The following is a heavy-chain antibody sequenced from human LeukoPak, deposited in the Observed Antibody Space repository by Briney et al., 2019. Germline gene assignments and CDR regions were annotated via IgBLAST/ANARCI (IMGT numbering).Heavy chain of an antibody. CDR1: GYSFTSYW. V-gene: IGHV5-51*01. J-gene: IGHJ5*02. D-gene: IGHD3-10*01. Sequence: GESLQISCKGSGYSFTSYWIGWVRQMPGKGLEWMGIIYPGDSGTRYSPSFQGQVTISADKSISTAYLQWSSLKASDTAMYYCARGRYYYGSGSYYPPIYNWFDPWGQGTLVTVSS. CDR3: ARGRYYYGSGSYYPPIYNWFDP. CDR2: IYPGDSGT.